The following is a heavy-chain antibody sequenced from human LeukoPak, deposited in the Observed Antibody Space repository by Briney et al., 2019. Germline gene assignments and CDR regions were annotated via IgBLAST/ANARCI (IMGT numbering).Heavy chain of an antibody. CDR2: IYAGGNT. V-gene: IGHV3-53*01. CDR3: VGGHDLEFEF. CDR1: GFSVGTNY. J-gene: IGHJ5*01. Sequence: GGSLRLSCAASGFSVGTNYMTWVRQAPGKGLEWVSMIYAGGNTYYRDSVRGRFTISRDSSKNTVFLHMSGLRDDDTAVYYCVGGHDLEFEFWGQGTLVIVSS. D-gene: IGHD4-23*01.